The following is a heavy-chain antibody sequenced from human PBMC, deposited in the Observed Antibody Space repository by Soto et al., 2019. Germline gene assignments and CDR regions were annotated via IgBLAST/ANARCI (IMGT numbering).Heavy chain of an antibody. CDR2: IIPIFGTA. CDR1: VGTFSSYA. D-gene: IGHD2-21*02. Sequence: SVKVSCKASVGTFSSYAISWVRQAPGQGLEWMGGIIPIFGTANYAQKFQGRVTITADESTSTAYMELSSLRSEDTAVYYCARGGRGYCGGDCYSFDYWGQGTLVTVPQ. V-gene: IGHV1-69*13. J-gene: IGHJ4*02. CDR3: ARGGRGYCGGDCYSFDY.